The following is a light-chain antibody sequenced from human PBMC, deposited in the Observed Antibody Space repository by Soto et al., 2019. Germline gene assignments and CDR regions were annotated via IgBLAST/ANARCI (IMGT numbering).Light chain of an antibody. CDR2: DAS. CDR1: QSVSNN. J-gene: IGKJ5*01. V-gene: IGKV3-11*01. CDR3: QQRSNWPLIT. Sequence: IVLTQSPGTLSLSPGERATLSCRASQSVSNNLAWYQQKPGQAPRLLIYDASNRATGIPARFSGSGSGTDFTLTISSLEPEDFAVYYCQQRSNWPLITFGQGTRLEIK.